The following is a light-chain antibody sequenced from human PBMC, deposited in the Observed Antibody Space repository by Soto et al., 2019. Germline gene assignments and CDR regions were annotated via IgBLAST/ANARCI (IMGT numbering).Light chain of an antibody. CDR1: RSVLYSSNNKNY. CDR3: QQYFSTPLT. V-gene: IGKV4-1*01. Sequence: DIVMTQSPDSLAVSLGERATINCKSSRSVLYSSNNKNYLAWYQQKPGQPPKLLIYWASTRESGVPDRFSGSGSGTGFTLTISSLQAEDVAVYYCQQYFSTPLTFGGGTKVEIK. CDR2: WAS. J-gene: IGKJ4*01.